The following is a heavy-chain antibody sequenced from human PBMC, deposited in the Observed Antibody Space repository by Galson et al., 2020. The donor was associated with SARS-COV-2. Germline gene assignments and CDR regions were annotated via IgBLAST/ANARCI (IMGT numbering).Heavy chain of an antibody. D-gene: IGHD3-3*01. V-gene: IGHV1-58*01. CDR2: IVVGSGDT. CDR3: AAVRGRGFDR. Sequence: SVKVSCKTSGFTFTNSAVQWVRQARGQGLEWIGWIVVGSGDTKYAQKFHEKIIITRDMSTSTVYMEVSGLTSEDTAMYYCAAVRGRGFDRWGRGTLIIVSS. CDR1: GFTFTNSA. J-gene: IGHJ2*01.